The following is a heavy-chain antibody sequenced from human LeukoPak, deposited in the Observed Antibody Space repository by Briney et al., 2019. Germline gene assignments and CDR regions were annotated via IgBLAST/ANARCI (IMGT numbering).Heavy chain of an antibody. CDR3: ARVGYGNSWYIDF. CDR2: INSDGSST. Sequence: PGGSLRLSCAVSGFTFSNNWMHWVRESPGKGRVWGSRINSDGSSTTYADSVKGRFTISRDNAKNTLYLQMNSLRAEDTAIYYCARVGYGNSWYIDFWGQGTLVTVSS. V-gene: IGHV3-74*01. CDR1: GFTFSNNW. J-gene: IGHJ4*02. D-gene: IGHD6-13*01.